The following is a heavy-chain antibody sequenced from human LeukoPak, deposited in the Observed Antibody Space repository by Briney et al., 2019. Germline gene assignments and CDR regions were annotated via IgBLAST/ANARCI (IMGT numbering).Heavy chain of an antibody. CDR2: ISWNSGSI. CDR1: GFTFDDYA. D-gene: IGHD3-10*01. Sequence: GGSLRLSCAASGFTFDDYAMHWVRQAPGKGLEWVSGISWNSGSIGYADSVKGRFTISRDNAKNSLYLQMNSLRAEDTAVYYCARDQGPLLWFGEFDYWGQGTLVTVSS. J-gene: IGHJ4*02. CDR3: ARDQGPLLWFGEFDY. V-gene: IGHV3-9*01.